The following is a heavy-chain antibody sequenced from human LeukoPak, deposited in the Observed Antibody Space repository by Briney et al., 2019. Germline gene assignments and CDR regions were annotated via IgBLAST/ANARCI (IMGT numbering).Heavy chain of an antibody. D-gene: IGHD3-3*01. CDR1: GGSFSGYY. CDR2: INHSGST. J-gene: IGHJ4*02. V-gene: IGHV4-34*01. Sequence: SETLSLTCAVYGGSFSGYYWSWIRQPPGKGLEWIGEINHSGSTNYNPSLKSRVTISVDKSKNQFSLKLSSVTAADTAVYYCARIGRITIFGVVNYYFDYWGQGTLVTVSS. CDR3: ARIGRITIFGVVNYYFDY.